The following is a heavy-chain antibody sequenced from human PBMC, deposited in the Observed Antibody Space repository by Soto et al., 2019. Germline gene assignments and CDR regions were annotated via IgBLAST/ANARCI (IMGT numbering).Heavy chain of an antibody. J-gene: IGHJ2*01. CDR2: IWYDGSNK. V-gene: IGHV3-33*01. D-gene: IGHD6-19*01. CDR1: GFTFSSYG. CDR3: ARVGSSVDWYFDL. Sequence: ESGGGVVQPGRSLRLSCAASGFTFSSYGMHWVRQAPGKGLEWVAVIWYDGSNKYYADSVKGRFTISRDNSKNTLYLQMNSLRAEDTAVYYCARVGSSVDWYFDLWGHGTLVTVSS.